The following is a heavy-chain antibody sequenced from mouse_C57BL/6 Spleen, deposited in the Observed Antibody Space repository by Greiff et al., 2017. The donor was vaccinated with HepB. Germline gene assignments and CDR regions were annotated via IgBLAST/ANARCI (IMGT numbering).Heavy chain of an antibody. D-gene: IGHD4-1*01. CDR2: INPNNGGT. J-gene: IGHJ2*01. Sequence: VQLQQSGPELVKPGASVKISCKASGYTFTDYYMNWVKQSHGKSLEWIGDINPNNGGTSYNQKFKGKATLTVDKSSSTAYMELRSLTSEDSAVYYCARRTGFDYWGQGTTLTVSS. CDR1: GYTFTDYY. CDR3: ARRTGFDY. V-gene: IGHV1-26*01.